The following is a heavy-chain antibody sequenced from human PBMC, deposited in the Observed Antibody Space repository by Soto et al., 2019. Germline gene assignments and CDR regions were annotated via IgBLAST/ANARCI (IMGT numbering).Heavy chain of an antibody. D-gene: IGHD3-10*01. J-gene: IGHJ5*02. CDR2: IIPILGIA. CDR1: GGTFSSYT. Sequence: SVKVFCKASGGTFSSYTISWVRQAPGQGLEWMGRIIPILGIANYAQKFQGRVTITADKSTSTAYMELSSLRSEDTAVYYCARDKSVLLWFGEPRGDWFDPWGQGTLVTVSS. V-gene: IGHV1-69*04. CDR3: ARDKSVLLWFGEPRGDWFDP.